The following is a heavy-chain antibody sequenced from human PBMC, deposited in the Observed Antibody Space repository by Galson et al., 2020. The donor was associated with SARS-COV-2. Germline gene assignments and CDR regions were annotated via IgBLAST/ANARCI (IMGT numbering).Heavy chain of an antibody. CDR3: ARHHIAWGRWYFDL. D-gene: IGHD1-26*01. J-gene: IGHJ2*01. V-gene: IGHV5-10-1*01. CDR2: IDPSDSYT. Sequence: HGESLKISCQGSEYSFTSSWISWVRQMPGRGLEWMGRIDPSDSYTSYSPSFQGHVGISVDKSINTAYLRLSNLKASDSAIYYCARHHIAWGRWYFDLWGRGTLVTVSS. CDR1: EYSFTSSW.